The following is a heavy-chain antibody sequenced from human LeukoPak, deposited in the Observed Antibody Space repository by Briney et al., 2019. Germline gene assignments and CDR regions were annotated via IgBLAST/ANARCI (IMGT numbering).Heavy chain of an antibody. CDR2: IYSGGRS. CDR3: ARVLSGRGSLYSYYYYMDV. V-gene: IGHV3-53*01. Sequence: GGSLRLSCAVSGYTVSSNYMSWVRKAPGRGRVWVSVIYSGGRSYYAESVKGRFTISRDNSKNTLYLQTNSLRAEDTAVYYCARVLSGRGSLYSYYYYMDVWGKGTTVTISS. J-gene: IGHJ6*03. D-gene: IGHD3-10*01. CDR1: GYTVSSNY.